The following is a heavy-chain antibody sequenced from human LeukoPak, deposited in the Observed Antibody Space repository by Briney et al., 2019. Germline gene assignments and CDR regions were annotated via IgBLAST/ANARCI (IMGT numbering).Heavy chain of an antibody. J-gene: IGHJ4*02. CDR1: GDSFIGYF. CDR3: ARTSGFFDSSGFYQQNPYCFQY. CDR2: INHSGRT. Sequence: SETLSLTCAASGDSFIGYFWTWIRQAPGKGLEWIGDINHSGRTNYNPSLQRRVSISVDTSKNQFSLNVTSVTGADTAVYYCARTSGFFDSSGFYQQNPYCFQYWGQGVLVTVSS. D-gene: IGHD3-22*01. V-gene: IGHV4-34*01.